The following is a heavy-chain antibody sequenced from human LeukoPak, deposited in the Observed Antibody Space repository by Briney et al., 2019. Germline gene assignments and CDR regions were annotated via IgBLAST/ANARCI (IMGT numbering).Heavy chain of an antibody. V-gene: IGHV3-11*01. Sequence: GGSLRLSCAASGFTFSDYYMSWIRQAPGKGLEWVSYISSSGSTIYYADSVKGRFTISRDNAKNSLYLQMNSLRAEDTAVYYCASLNPHDSGWYAPDDYRGQGTLVTVSS. J-gene: IGHJ4*02. CDR1: GFTFSDYY. CDR3: ASLNPHDSGWYAPDDY. CDR2: ISSSGSTI. D-gene: IGHD6-19*01.